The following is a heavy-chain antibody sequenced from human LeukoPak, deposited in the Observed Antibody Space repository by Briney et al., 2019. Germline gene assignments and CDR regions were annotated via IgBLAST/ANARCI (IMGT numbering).Heavy chain of an antibody. CDR3: ARGEYSSSWQIDY. V-gene: IGHV3-21*01. J-gene: IGHJ4*02. CDR1: GFTFSNFA. CDR2: IVGSSST. Sequence: GGSLRLSCAASGFTFSNFAMTWVRQAPGKGLEWVSSIVGSSSTYYADSLKGRFTISRENAKNSLYLQMNSLRAGDTAVYYCARGEYSSSWQIDYWGQGTLVTVSS. D-gene: IGHD6-13*01.